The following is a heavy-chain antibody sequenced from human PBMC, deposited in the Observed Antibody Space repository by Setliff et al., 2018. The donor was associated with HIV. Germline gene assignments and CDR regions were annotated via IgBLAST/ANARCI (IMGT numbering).Heavy chain of an antibody. V-gene: IGHV3-72*01. J-gene: IGHJ5*02. Sequence: HPGGSLRLSCAASGFTFSYHYMDWVRQAPGKGLEWVGRARNRDDGYTTEYAASVKGRFIISRDDSENSLFLKMNSLKTEDTAVYFCARVTWIQLWLGWFDPWGQGTLVTVSS. D-gene: IGHD5-18*01. CDR3: ARVTWIQLWLGWFDP. CDR1: GFTFSYHY. CDR2: ARNRDDGYTT.